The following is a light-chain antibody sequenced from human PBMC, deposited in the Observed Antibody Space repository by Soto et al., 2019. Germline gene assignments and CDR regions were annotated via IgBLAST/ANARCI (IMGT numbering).Light chain of an antibody. J-gene: IGKJ5*01. CDR1: ETCITS. Sequence: EIVLTQSPATLSVSPGERATLSCRATETCITSLAWFQRKAGQPPRLLIYGSSNRATGVPDRFSGSGSGTEFALIISSLQSEDVAVYYCQQYSNWPPAITFGQGTRLAIK. CDR2: GSS. V-gene: IGKV3-15*01. CDR3: QQYSNWPPAIT.